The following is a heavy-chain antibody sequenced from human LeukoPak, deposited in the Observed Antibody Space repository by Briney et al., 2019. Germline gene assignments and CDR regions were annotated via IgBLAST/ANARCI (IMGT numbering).Heavy chain of an antibody. J-gene: IGHJ5*02. CDR1: GYTFTSYY. D-gene: IGHD1-26*01. CDR3: ARDNSVGDNAWWFDP. Sequence: ASVKVSCEASGYTFTSYYMHWVRQAPGQGLEWMGLINPTGGSTGYAQKFQGRVTMTRDMSTSTDYMELSSLRSEDTAIYYCARDNSVGDNAWWFDPWGQGALVTVSS. V-gene: IGHV1-46*01. CDR2: INPTGGST.